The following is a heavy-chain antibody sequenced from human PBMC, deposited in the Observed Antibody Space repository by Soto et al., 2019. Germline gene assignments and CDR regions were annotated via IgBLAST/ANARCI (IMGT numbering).Heavy chain of an antibody. Sequence: QVQLVQSGAEVKKPGSSVKISCKASGGTFSSYTINWVRQAPGQGLVGMGRIIPILGIANYAQKIKGRVAITADKSSSTAYMELSRLRSEDTAVYYCARGRWLGGCWFDPWGQGTLDLVSS. J-gene: IGHJ5*02. V-gene: IGHV1-69*02. CDR1: GGTFSSYT. CDR2: IIPILGIA. D-gene: IGHD6-19*01. CDR3: ARGRWLGGCWFDP.